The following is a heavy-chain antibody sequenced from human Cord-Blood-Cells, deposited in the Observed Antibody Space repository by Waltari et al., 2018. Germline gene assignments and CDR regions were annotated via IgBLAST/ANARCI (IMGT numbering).Heavy chain of an antibody. D-gene: IGHD6-13*01. V-gene: IGHV3-53*01. CDR2: IYSGGST. J-gene: IGHJ4*02. Sequence: EVQLVESGGGLIQPGGSLRLSCAASGFTVRRHYMRRVRQAPGKGLEWVSVIYSGGSTYYADSVKGRFTISRDNSKNTLYLQMNSLRAEDTAVYYCASYIAAAAIDYWGQGTLVTVSS. CDR1: GFTVRRHY. CDR3: ASYIAAAAIDY.